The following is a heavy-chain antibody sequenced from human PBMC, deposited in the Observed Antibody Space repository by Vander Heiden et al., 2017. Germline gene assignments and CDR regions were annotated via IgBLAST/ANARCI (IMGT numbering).Heavy chain of an antibody. CDR1: VFTFSSYS. J-gene: IGHJ4*02. D-gene: IGHD5-18*01. V-gene: IGHV3-21*01. Sequence: EVQLVESGGGLVKPGGSLRLSCVAYVFTFSSYSMNWVRQAPGKGLEWVSSISSSSSYIYYADSVKGRFTISRVNAKNSLYLQMNSLRAEDTAVYYCARGVDTATLDYWGQGTLVTVSS. CDR2: ISSSSSYI. CDR3: ARGVDTATLDY.